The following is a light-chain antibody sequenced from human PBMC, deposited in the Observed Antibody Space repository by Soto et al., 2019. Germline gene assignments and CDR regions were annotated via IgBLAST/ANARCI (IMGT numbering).Light chain of an antibody. J-gene: IGLJ3*02. Sequence: QLVLTQSPSASASLGASVKLTCTLSSGHSSYAIAWHQQQPEKGPRYLMKLNSDGSHSQGDGIPDRFSGSSSGAARYLTISSLQSEDEADYYCQTWGTGIHPVFGGGTQLTVL. V-gene: IGLV4-69*01. CDR2: LNSDGSH. CDR1: SGHSSYA. CDR3: QTWGTGIHPV.